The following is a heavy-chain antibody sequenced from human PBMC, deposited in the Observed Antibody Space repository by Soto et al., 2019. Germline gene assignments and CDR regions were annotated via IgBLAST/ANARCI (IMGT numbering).Heavy chain of an antibody. CDR1: GFTFSSYA. J-gene: IGHJ4*02. Sequence: EVQLLESGGGLVQPGGSLRLSCAASGFTFSSYAMTWVRQAPGKGLEWVSAISGSGGSTYYADSVKGQFTISRDNSKNTLYLQMNSLRAEDTAVYYCAKGLYSGSHFDYWGQGTLVTVSS. D-gene: IGHD1-26*01. CDR3: AKGLYSGSHFDY. V-gene: IGHV3-23*01. CDR2: ISGSGGST.